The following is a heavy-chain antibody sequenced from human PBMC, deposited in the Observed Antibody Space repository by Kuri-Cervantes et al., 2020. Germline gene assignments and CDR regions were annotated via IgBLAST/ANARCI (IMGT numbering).Heavy chain of an antibody. CDR1: GGSIRSYY. D-gene: IGHD2-2*01. CDR2: IYYSGST. Sequence: SETLSLTCTVSGGSIRSYYWSWIRQPPGKGLEWIGYIYYSGSTYYNPSLKSRVTISVDTSKNQFSLKLSSVTAADTAVYYCAVGVPAAITFKHRINWFDPWGQGTLVTVSS. CDR3: AVGVPAAITFKHRINWFDP. J-gene: IGHJ5*02. V-gene: IGHV4-30-4*01.